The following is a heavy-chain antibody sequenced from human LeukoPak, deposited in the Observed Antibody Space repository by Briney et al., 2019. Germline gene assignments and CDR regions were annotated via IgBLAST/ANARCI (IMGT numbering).Heavy chain of an antibody. V-gene: IGHV3-23*01. CDR1: GFTFSSYA. CDR2: ISGSGGST. Sequence: GGSLRLSCAASGFTFSSYAMSWVRQAPGKGLEWVSAISGSGGSTYYADSVKGRFTISRDNAKNSLYLQMNSLRAEDTAVYYCARDERIAVAGSPFDYWGQGTLVTVSS. J-gene: IGHJ4*02. D-gene: IGHD6-19*01. CDR3: ARDERIAVAGSPFDY.